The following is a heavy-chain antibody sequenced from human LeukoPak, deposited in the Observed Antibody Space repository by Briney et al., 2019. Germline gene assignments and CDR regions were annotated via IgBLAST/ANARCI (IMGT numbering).Heavy chain of an antibody. CDR3: ARDRVSLGATHY. D-gene: IGHD1-26*01. J-gene: IGHJ4*02. V-gene: IGHV1-2*02. CDR2: INPNSGGT. Sequence: RRASVKVSCKASGYTFTGYYMHWVRQAPGQGLEWMGWINPNSGGTNYAQKFQGRVTMTRDTSISTAYMELSRLRSDDTAVYYCARDRVSLGATHYWGQGTLVTVSS. CDR1: GYTFTGYY.